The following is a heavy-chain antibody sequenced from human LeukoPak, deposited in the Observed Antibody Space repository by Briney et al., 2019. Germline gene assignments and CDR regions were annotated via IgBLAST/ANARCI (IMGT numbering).Heavy chain of an antibody. D-gene: IGHD1-26*01. Sequence: GGSLRLSCEASGFTFTSYDMNWVRQAPGKGLEWVSYISSSGSTIYYADSVKGRFTISRDNAKNSLYLQMNSLRAEDTAVYYCARDSVRTPYYYMDVWGKGTTVTISS. CDR2: ISSSGSTI. J-gene: IGHJ6*03. V-gene: IGHV3-48*03. CDR3: ARDSVRTPYYYMDV. CDR1: GFTFTSYD.